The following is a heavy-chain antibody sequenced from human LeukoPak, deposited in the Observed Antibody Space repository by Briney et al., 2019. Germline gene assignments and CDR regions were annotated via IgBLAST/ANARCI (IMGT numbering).Heavy chain of an antibody. J-gene: IGHJ4*02. D-gene: IGHD3-3*01. V-gene: IGHV4-30-2*01. CDR2: IYHSGST. CDR3: ARAANYDFRSGIHGD. CDR1: GGSISSGGYS. Sequence: PSETLSLTCAVSGGSISSGGYSWSWIRQPPGKGLEWIGYIYHSGSTYYNPSLKSRATISVDRSKNQFSLKLSSVTAADTAVYYCARAANYDFRSGIHGDWGQGTLVTVSS.